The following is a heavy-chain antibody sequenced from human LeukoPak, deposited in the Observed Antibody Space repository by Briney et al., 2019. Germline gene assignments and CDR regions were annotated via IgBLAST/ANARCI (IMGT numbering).Heavy chain of an antibody. V-gene: IGHV1-46*01. Sequence: ASVKVSCKASGYTFTSYYMHWVRQAPGQGLEWMGIINPSGGSTSYAQKFQGRVTMTRDTSTSTVYMELSSLRSEDTAVYYCARAGSGNYLESVNDYWGQGTLVTVSS. CDR1: GYTFTSYY. CDR2: INPSGGST. CDR3: ARAGSGNYLESVNDY. J-gene: IGHJ4*02. D-gene: IGHD1-26*01.